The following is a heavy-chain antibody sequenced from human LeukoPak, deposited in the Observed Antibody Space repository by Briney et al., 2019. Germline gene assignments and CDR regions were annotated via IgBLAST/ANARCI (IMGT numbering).Heavy chain of an antibody. Sequence: GGSLRLSCAASGFTFSSYSMNWVRQAPGKGLEWVSSISSSSSYIYYADSVKGRFTISRDNAKNSLYLQMNSLRAEDTAVYYCASGYDYVWGSYRQHPDYWGQGTLVTVSS. V-gene: IGHV3-21*01. CDR3: ASGYDYVWGSYRQHPDY. D-gene: IGHD3-16*02. J-gene: IGHJ4*02. CDR1: GFTFSSYS. CDR2: ISSSSSYI.